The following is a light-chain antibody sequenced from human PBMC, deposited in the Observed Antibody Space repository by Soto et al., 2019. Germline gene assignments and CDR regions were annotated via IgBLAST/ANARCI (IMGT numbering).Light chain of an antibody. CDR2: AAS. CDR3: QQRSNWPWT. J-gene: IGKJ1*01. Sequence: DIQITQSPSTLSGSVGDRVTITCRASQGITNYLAWYQQKPGRVPKLLIYAASALHSGVPSRFSGSGSGTDFTLTISSLEPEDFAVYYCQQRSNWPWTFGQGTKVDIK. CDR1: QGITNY. V-gene: IGKV1-27*01.